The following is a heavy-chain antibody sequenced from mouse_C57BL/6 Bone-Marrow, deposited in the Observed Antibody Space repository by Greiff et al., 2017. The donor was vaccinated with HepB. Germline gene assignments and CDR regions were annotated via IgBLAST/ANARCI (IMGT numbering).Heavy chain of an antibody. V-gene: IGHV6-3*01. Sequence: EVKLMESGGGLVQPGGSMKLSCVASGFTFSNYWMNWVRQSPEKGLEWVAQIRLKSDNYATHYAESVKGRFTISRDDSKSSVYLQMNNLSAEDTGIYYCTGPLYYGSSFDYWGQGTTLTVSS. D-gene: IGHD1-1*01. CDR1: GFTFSNYW. CDR2: IRLKSDNYAT. CDR3: TGPLYYGSSFDY. J-gene: IGHJ2*01.